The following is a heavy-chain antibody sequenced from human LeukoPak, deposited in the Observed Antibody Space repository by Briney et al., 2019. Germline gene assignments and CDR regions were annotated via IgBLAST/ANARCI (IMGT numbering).Heavy chain of an antibody. Sequence: GGSLRLSCAAPGFTFSSYWMHWVRQAPGKGLVWVSRINSDESSTIYADSVKGRFTISRDNAKNSLYLQMNSLRAEDMAVYYCVRAMDVWGQGTTVSVSS. CDR1: GFTFSSYW. CDR2: INSDESST. J-gene: IGHJ6*02. CDR3: VRAMDV. V-gene: IGHV3-74*01.